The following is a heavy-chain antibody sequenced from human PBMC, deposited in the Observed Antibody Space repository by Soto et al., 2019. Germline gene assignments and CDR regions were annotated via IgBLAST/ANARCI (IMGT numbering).Heavy chain of an antibody. Sequence: GGSLRLSCAASGFTFSDYGMHWVRQAPGKGLEWVAVIWYDGTYKYYGDSVKGRFTISRDNSKNTVFLQMNSLRAEDTAVYYCARALDPLPYCRQTSCHDQYFDYWGQGSLVTVSS. CDR1: GFTFSDYG. CDR3: ARALDPLPYCRQTSCHDQYFDY. V-gene: IGHV3-33*01. CDR2: IWYDGTYK. J-gene: IGHJ4*02. D-gene: IGHD2-2*01.